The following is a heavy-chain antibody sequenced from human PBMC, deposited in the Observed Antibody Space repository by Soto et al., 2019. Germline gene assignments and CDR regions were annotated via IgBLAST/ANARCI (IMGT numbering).Heavy chain of an antibody. CDR2: INAGNGNT. V-gene: IGHV1-3*05. D-gene: IGHD6-13*01. CDR3: ARDGIAAAGTSWFDP. Sequence: VQLVQSGAEEKKPGASVKVSCKASGYTFTIHAMHWVRQAPGQRLEWMGWINAGNGNTKYSQKFQGRVTITTDTSASTAYMELSSLRSEDTAVYYCARDGIAAAGTSWFDPWGQGTLVTVSS. J-gene: IGHJ5*02. CDR1: GYTFTIHA.